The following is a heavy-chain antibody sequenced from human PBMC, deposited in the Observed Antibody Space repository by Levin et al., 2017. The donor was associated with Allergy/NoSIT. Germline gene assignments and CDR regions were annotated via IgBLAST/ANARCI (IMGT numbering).Heavy chain of an antibody. Sequence: GGSLRLSCQASGYSFTTYWIGWVRQMPGKGLEWMGIIYPDDSDTRYSPSFQGQVTISADKSIRTAYLQWNTLRASDTAIYYCSRHGDEGASLNPYFYYGLDVWGQGTTVTVSS. CDR1: GYSFTTYW. CDR2: IYPDDSDT. J-gene: IGHJ6*02. V-gene: IGHV5-51*01. D-gene: IGHD1-26*01. CDR3: SRHGDEGASLNPYFYYGLDV.